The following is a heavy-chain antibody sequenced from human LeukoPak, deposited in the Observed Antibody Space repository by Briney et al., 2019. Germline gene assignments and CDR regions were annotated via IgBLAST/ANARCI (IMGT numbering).Heavy chain of an antibody. CDR1: GDSISSTTSY. CDR2: IYYSGST. J-gene: IGHJ5*02. D-gene: IGHD1-26*01. Sequence: SETLSLTCTVSGDSISSTTSYWGWVRQPPGKGLEWIGYIYYSGSTNYNPSLKSRVTISVDTSKNQFSLKLSSVTAADTAVYYCARHLREQVYNWFDPWGQGTLVTVSS. CDR3: ARHLREQVYNWFDP. V-gene: IGHV4-61*05.